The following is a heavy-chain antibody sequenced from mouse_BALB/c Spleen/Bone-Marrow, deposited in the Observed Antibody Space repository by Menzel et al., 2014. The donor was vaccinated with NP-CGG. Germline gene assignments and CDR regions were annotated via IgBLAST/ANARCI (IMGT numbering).Heavy chain of an antibody. CDR3: ARSLYPRAMDY. CDR1: GFTFTAYY. D-gene: IGHD2-1*01. CDR2: IRNKANAYTT. J-gene: IGHJ4*01. Sequence: EVQGVESGGGLVQPGGSLRLSCATSGFTFTAYYMSWVRQPPGKALEWLGFIRNKANAYTTEYSASVKGRFTSSRDNSQSILYLQMNILRAEDSATYYCARSLYPRAMDYWGQGTSVTVSS. V-gene: IGHV7-3*02.